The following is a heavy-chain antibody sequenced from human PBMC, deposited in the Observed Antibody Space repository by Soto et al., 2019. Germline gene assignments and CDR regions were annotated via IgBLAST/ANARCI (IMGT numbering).Heavy chain of an antibody. J-gene: IGHJ6*02. CDR1: GFTFSSYA. Sequence: QVQLVESGGGVVQPGRSLRLSCAASGFTFSSYAMHWVRQAPGKRLEWVAVISYDGSNKYYADSVKGRFTISRDNSKNTLYLQMNSLRAEDTAVYYCARARIVATIKSGMDVWGQGTTVTVSS. CDR3: ARARIVATIKSGMDV. D-gene: IGHD5-12*01. CDR2: ISYDGSNK. V-gene: IGHV3-30-3*01.